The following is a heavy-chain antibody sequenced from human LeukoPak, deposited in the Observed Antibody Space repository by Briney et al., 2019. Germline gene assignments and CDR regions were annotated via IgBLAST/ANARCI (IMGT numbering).Heavy chain of an antibody. J-gene: IGHJ4*02. CDR1: GFTFSSYA. CDR3: AKDKAAWGSGEYFDY. Sequence: GGSLRLSCAASGFTFSSYAMAWVRQAPGKGLEWVSSITDSGRSTYYADSVKGRFTISRDNSKNTLYLQINSLRAEDTAVYYCAKDKAAWGSGEYFDYWGQGTLVTVSS. V-gene: IGHV3-23*01. CDR2: ITDSGRST. D-gene: IGHD7-27*01.